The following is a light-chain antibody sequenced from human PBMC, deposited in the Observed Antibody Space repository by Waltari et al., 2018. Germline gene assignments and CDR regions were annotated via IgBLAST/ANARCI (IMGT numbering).Light chain of an antibody. V-gene: IGKV1-39*01. CDR3: QQSSAIPYT. J-gene: IGKJ2*01. Sequence: DIQMTQSPSSLSASVGDRVTITCRASQSIRTFLNWYQQKPGTVPKPLIHGATGLQSGVPSRFSGSGSGKEFTLTISSLQPEDFATYYCQQSSAIPYTFGQGTKVDVK. CDR1: QSIRTF. CDR2: GAT.